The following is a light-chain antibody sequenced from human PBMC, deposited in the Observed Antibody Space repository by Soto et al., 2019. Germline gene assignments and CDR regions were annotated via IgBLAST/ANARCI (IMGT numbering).Light chain of an antibody. J-gene: IGKJ4*01. Sequence: DIVVTQSPHSLPVTPGEPASISCRSSQSLLHSNGNTYLDWYLQKPGQSPQLLIYLGSNRASGVXDXSSGSGSGTDYTLRISRVEAEDVGVYYCMQVLQNPLTFGGGTKVEI. CDR2: LGS. V-gene: IGKV2-28*01. CDR3: MQVLQNPLT. CDR1: QSLLHSNGNTY.